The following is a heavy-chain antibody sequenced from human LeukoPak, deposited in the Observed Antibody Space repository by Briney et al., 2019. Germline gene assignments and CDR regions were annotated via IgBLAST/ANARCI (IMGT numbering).Heavy chain of an antibody. D-gene: IGHD2-15*01. Sequence: SVKVSCKASGGTFSSYAISWVRQAPGQGLEWMGGIIPIFGTANYAQKFQGRVTITADKSTSTAYMELSSLRSEDTAVYYCARGEAVAATPYYFDYWGQGTLVTVSS. CDR3: ARGEAVAATPYYFDY. J-gene: IGHJ4*02. CDR1: GGTFSSYA. CDR2: IIPIFGTA. V-gene: IGHV1-69*06.